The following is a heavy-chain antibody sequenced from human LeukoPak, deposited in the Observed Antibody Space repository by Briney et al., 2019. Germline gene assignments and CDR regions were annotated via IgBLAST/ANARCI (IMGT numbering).Heavy chain of an antibody. D-gene: IGHD4-17*01. J-gene: IGHJ4*02. Sequence: ASVKVSCKVSGYTLTELSMHWVRQAPGKGLEWMGGFDPEDGETIYAQKFQGRVTMTEDTSTDTAYMELSSLRSEDTAVYYCARARAFYGDYPYYFDYWGQGTLVTVSS. CDR2: FDPEDGET. CDR3: ARARAFYGDYPYYFDY. V-gene: IGHV1-24*01. CDR1: GYTLTELS.